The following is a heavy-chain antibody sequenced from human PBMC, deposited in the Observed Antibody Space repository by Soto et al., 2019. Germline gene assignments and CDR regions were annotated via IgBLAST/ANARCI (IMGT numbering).Heavy chain of an antibody. CDR3: AKSQLYHYGMDV. CDR2: ISWNSGSI. Sequence: PGGSLRLSCAASGFTFADYAMHWVRQAPGKGLEWVSGISWNSGSIGYADSVKGRFTISSDNAKNSLYLQMNSLRAEDTALYYCAKSQLYHYGMDVWGQGTTVTVSS. D-gene: IGHD3-10*01. J-gene: IGHJ6*02. V-gene: IGHV3-9*01. CDR1: GFTFADYA.